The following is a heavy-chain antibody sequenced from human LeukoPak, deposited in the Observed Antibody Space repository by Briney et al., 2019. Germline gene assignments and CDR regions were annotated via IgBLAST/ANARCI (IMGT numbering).Heavy chain of an antibody. V-gene: IGHV1-69*06. D-gene: IGHD3-22*01. CDR3: ARTYDSSGYYYDAY. CDR1: GGTFSSYA. Sequence: ASVKVSCKASGGTFSSYAISGVRQAPGQGLEWTGGIIPIFGTANYAQEFQGRVTITADKSTSTAYMELSSLRSEDTAVYYCARTYDSSGYYYDAYWGQGTLVTVSS. J-gene: IGHJ4*02. CDR2: IIPIFGTA.